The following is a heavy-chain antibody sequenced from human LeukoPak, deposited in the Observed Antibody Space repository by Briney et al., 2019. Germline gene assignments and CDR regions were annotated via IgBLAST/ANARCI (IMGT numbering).Heavy chain of an antibody. D-gene: IGHD6-19*01. CDR2: IRNDGSNE. CDR3: AKDEAVAGIDY. CDR1: GFTFSSYG. V-gene: IGHV3-30*02. Sequence: GGSLRLSCAASGFTFSSYGMHWVRQAPGKGLGWVAYIRNDGSNEYYADSLKGRFTISRDNSKNTLYLQMNSLRAEDTAVYYCAKDEAVAGIDYWGQGTLVTVSS. J-gene: IGHJ4*02.